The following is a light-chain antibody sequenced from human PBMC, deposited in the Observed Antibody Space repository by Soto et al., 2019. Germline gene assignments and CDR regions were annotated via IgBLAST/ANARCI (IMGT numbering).Light chain of an antibody. Sequence: EIVLTQSPGTLSLSPGERATLSCRASQSVISSYLAWYQQKPGQAPRLLIYDASTRATGIPDRFSGSGSGTDFTLTISRLEPEDFAIYYCQQYGTYPGTFGQGTKVEIK. CDR1: QSVISSY. J-gene: IGKJ1*01. V-gene: IGKV3-20*01. CDR2: DAS. CDR3: QQYGTYPGT.